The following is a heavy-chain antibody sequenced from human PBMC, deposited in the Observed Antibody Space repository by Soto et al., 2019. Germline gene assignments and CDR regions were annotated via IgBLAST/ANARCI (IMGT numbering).Heavy chain of an antibody. CDR2: INHSGST. J-gene: IGHJ5*02. V-gene: IGHV4-34*01. CDR1: GGSFSGYY. CDR3: AQPGDEKYNWFDP. D-gene: IGHD3-16*01. Sequence: QVQLQQWGAGLLKPSETLSLTCAVYGGSFSGYYWTWIRQPPGKGLEWIGEINHSGSTNYNPSLKSLVTISVDPSKNQFSLKLSSVTAADTAMDYCAQPGDEKYNWFDPWGRGTLVTVSS.